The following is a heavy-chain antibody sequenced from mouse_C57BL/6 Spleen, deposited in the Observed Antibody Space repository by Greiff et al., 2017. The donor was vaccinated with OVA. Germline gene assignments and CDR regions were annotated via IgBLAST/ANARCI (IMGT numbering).Heavy chain of an antibody. V-gene: IGHV2-2*01. CDR2: IWSGGST. D-gene: IGHD3-2*02. CDR3: ARNWRSSGYVDAMDY. Sequence: VHLVESGPGLVQPSQSLSITCTVSGFSLTSYGVHWVRQSPGKGLEWLGVIWSGGSTDYNAAFISRLSISKDNSKSQVFFKMNSLQADDTAIYYCARNWRSSGYVDAMDYWGQGTSVTVSS. CDR1: GFSLTSYG. J-gene: IGHJ4*01.